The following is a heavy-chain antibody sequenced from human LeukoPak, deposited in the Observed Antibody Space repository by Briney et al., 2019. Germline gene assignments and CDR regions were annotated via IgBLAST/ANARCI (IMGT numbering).Heavy chain of an antibody. V-gene: IGHV4-34*01. CDR3: ARAFVGEFDY. Sequence: PSETLSLTCAVYGGSFSGYYWSWIRQPPGKGLEWIGEINHSGSTNYNPSLKSRVTISVDTSKNQFSLKLSSVTAADTAVYYCARAFVGEFDYWGQGTLVTVSS. CDR1: GGSFSGYY. CDR2: INHSGST. D-gene: IGHD3-16*01. J-gene: IGHJ4*02.